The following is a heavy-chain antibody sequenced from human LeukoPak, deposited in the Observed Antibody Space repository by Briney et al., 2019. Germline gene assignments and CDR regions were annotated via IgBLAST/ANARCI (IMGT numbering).Heavy chain of an antibody. D-gene: IGHD2-2*01. Sequence: PGRSLRLSCAASGFTFSSYGMHWVRQAPGKGLEWVAVIWYDGSNKYYADSVKGRFTISRDNSKNTLYLQMNSLRAEDTAVYYCARRAYCSSTSCSTRLSYYYGMDVWGQGTTVTVSS. CDR2: IWYDGSNK. J-gene: IGHJ6*02. CDR3: ARRAYCSSTSCSTRLSYYYGMDV. CDR1: GFTFSSYG. V-gene: IGHV3-33*01.